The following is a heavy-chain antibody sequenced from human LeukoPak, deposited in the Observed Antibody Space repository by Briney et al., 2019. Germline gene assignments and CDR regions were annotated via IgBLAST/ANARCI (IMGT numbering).Heavy chain of an antibody. CDR2: INDSGRT. V-gene: IGHV4-34*01. J-gene: IGHJ6*03. CDR1: GGSFSNYY. D-gene: IGHD1-7*01. Sequence: SETLSLTCAVSGGSFSNYYWSWIRQTPGKGMGWIGEINDSGRTNYNPSLMSRVTVSVDTSKNQFSLRLTSVTATDTAVYYCARRWNYGRNYYIDVWGKGAAVSVSS. CDR3: ARRWNYGRNYYIDV.